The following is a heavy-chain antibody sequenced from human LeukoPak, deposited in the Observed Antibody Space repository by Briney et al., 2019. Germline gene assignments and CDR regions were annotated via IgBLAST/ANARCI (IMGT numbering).Heavy chain of an antibody. V-gene: IGHV4-38-2*01. CDR3: ASGASMVRGVIDYYYYMDV. Sequence: TSETLSLTCAVSGYSISSGYYWGWIRQPPGKGLEWIGSIYHSGSTYYNPSLKSRVTISVDTSKNQFSLKLSSVTAADTAVYYCASGASMVRGVIDYYYYMDVWGKGTTATVSS. CDR1: GYSISSGYY. CDR2: IYHSGST. J-gene: IGHJ6*03. D-gene: IGHD3-10*01.